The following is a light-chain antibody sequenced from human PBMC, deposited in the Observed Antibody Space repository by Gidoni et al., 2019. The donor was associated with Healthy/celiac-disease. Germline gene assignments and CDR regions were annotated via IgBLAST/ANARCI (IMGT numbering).Light chain of an antibody. J-gene: IGKJ2*04. V-gene: IGKV1-39*01. Sequence: DIQMTHAPSSLSASGGDRVTITCRASQSISSYLNWYQQKPGKAPKLLIYAASSLQSGVPSRFSGSGSGTDFTLTISSLQSEDFATYYCQQSYSIPCSFGQGTKLEIK. CDR2: AAS. CDR3: QQSYSIPCS. CDR1: QSISSY.